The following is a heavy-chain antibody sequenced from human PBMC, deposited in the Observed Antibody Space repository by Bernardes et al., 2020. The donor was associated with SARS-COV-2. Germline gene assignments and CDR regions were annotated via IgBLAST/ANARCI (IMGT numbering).Heavy chain of an antibody. CDR3: ARDLVDGPVTTVNWFDP. CDR2: IIPIFGTA. V-gene: IGHV1-69*13. J-gene: IGHJ5*02. D-gene: IGHD4-17*01. CDR1: GGTFSSYA. Sequence: SVKVSCKASGGTFSSYAISWVRQAPGQGLEWMGGIIPIFGTANYAQKFQGRVTITADESTSTAYMELSSLRSEDTAVYYCARDLVDGPVTTVNWFDPWGQGTLVTVSS.